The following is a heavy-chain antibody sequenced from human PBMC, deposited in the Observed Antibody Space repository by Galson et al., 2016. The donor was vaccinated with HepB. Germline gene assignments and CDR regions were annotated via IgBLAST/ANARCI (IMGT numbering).Heavy chain of an antibody. D-gene: IGHD6-19*01. CDR3: AKKGYSSGKFDAFDI. CDR1: GFSFGSYA. V-gene: IGHV3-30*18. Sequence: SLRLSCAASGFSFGSYAMHWVRQTPAKGLEWVAVTSGDGTNKYYADSVKGRFTISRDNSKSTLYLQMSSLRADDTAVYSCAKKGYSSGKFDAFDIWGQGTVVTVSS. J-gene: IGHJ3*02. CDR2: TSGDGTNK.